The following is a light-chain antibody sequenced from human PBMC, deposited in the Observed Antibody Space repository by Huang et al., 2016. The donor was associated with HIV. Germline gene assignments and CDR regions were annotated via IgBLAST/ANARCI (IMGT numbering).Light chain of an antibody. CDR1: QSVNSY. J-gene: IGKJ5*01. V-gene: IGKV3-11*01. CDR2: DAS. Sequence: ETVLTQSPATLSLSPGERATLSCRASQSVNSYLAWYQQKPGQTPRLLMYDASNRAPGIPARFSGSGSGTDFTLTISSLEPEDFAVYYCQQRKYWPPITFGQGTRLEIK. CDR3: QQRKYWPPIT.